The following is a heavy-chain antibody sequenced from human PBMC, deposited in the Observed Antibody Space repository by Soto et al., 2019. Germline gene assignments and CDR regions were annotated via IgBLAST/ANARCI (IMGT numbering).Heavy chain of an antibody. V-gene: IGHV4-59*01. J-gene: IGHJ4*02. CDR2: VYYTGTT. CDR3: ERDMSGGSSWYEFDS. CDR1: GDSIKSSY. Sequence: ETLSLTCTVSGDSIKSSYWSWVRQPPGRGLEWIGYVYYTGTTNSNPSLKSRVTISADTSKNLFSLKVVSVTPADTAVYFCERDMSGGSSWYEFDSWGPGTLVTVSS. D-gene: IGHD6-13*01.